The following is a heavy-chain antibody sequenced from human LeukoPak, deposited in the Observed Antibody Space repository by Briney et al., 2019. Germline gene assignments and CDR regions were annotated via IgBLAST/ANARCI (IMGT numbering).Heavy chain of an antibody. D-gene: IGHD1-26*01. CDR3: ARDCSSCGGSYFV. CDR1: GYSISSGYY. J-gene: IGHJ4*02. V-gene: IGHV4-38-2*02. Sequence: SETLSLTCTVSGYSISSGYYWGWIRQPPGKGLEWIGSIYHSGSTYYNPSLKSRVTISVDTSKNQFSLKLSSVTAADTAVYYCARDCSSCGGSYFVWGQGTLVTVSS. CDR2: IYHSGST.